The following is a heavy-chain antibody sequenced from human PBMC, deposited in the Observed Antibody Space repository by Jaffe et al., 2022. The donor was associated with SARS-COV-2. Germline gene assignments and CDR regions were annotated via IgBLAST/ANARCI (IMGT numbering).Heavy chain of an antibody. CDR2: INSDGSST. CDR3: ARDLEGSDMYYYYGMDV. Sequence: EVQLVESGGGLVQPGGSLRLSCAASGFTFSSYWMHWVRQAPGKGLVWVSRINSDGSSTSYADSVKGRFTISRDNAKNTLYLQMNSLRAEDTAVYYCARDLEGSDMYYYYGMDVWGQGTTVTVSS. V-gene: IGHV3-74*01. CDR1: GFTFSSYW. D-gene: IGHD6-19*01. J-gene: IGHJ6*02.